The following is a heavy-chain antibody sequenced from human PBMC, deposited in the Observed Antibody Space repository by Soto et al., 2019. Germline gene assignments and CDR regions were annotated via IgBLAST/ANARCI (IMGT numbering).Heavy chain of an antibody. CDR1: GYTFPNHG. J-gene: IGHJ5*02. Sequence: ASVKVSCKASGYTFPNHGLSWVRQAPGQGLEWMGWISGDNANPAYAQKFQGRVTMTTDTSTNTAYMELRSLRSDDTAIYYCARMETFGSLNWFDPWGQGTLVTVSS. D-gene: IGHD3-16*01. CDR3: ARMETFGSLNWFDP. CDR2: ISGDNANP. V-gene: IGHV1-18*04.